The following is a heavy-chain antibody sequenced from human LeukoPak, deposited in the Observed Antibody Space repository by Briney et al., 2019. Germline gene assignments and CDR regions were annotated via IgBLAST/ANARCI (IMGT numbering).Heavy chain of an antibody. V-gene: IGHV1-18*01. J-gene: IGHJ6*03. CDR3: ARDRGDWKRRGLYYYYYMDV. CDR1: GYTFTSYG. D-gene: IGHD2-21*02. Sequence: ASVKVSCKASGYTFTSYGFIWVRQAPGQGLEWMGWISAYNGNTDYAQKLQGRVTMTTDTSTSTAYMELRSLRSDDTAVYYCARDRGDWKRRGLYYYYYMDVWGKGTTVTVSS. CDR2: ISAYNGNT.